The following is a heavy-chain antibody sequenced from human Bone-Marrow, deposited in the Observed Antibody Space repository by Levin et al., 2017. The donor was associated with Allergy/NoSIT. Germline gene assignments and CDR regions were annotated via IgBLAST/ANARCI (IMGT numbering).Heavy chain of an antibody. J-gene: IGHJ4*01. CDR1: GGSIRGGDYY. CDR3: ARGCGGGDCFFDY. CDR2: VYYTGST. D-gene: IGHD2-21*02. Sequence: SETLSLTCNVSGGSIRGGDYYWNWIRQSPGKGLEWIGYVYYTGSTYYNPSLKSRFSISADTSKNQFSLKLTSATAADTAVYYCARGCGGGDCFFDYWDQGTLVTVSS. V-gene: IGHV4-30-4*08.